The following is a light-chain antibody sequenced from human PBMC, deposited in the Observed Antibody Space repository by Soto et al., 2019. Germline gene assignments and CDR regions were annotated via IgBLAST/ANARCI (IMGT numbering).Light chain of an antibody. CDR1: QSISRY. J-gene: IGKJ1*01. V-gene: IGKV1-39*01. Sequence: DIQMTQCPSSLSAAVGDRVTITCRASQSISRYLNWYQQKPGKAPKPLIYAASSLQSGVPSRFSGSGSGTDFTLTINSLQPEDFATYYCQQAYSTPWTFGQGTKVDIK. CDR2: AAS. CDR3: QQAYSTPWT.